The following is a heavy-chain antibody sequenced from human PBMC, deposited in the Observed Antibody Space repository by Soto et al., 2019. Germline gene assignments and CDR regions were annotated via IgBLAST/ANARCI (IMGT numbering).Heavy chain of an antibody. J-gene: IGHJ4*02. Sequence: PGESLKISCKGSGYSFTRYWISWVRQMPGKGLEWMGRIDPTDSYTNYSPSFQGRFTISRDNAKNSLYLQMNSLRDEDTAVYYCARGGGFFDYWGQGTLVTVSS. V-gene: IGHV5-10-1*01. CDR2: IDPTDSYT. CDR1: GYSFTRYW. CDR3: ARGGGFFDY. D-gene: IGHD3-16*01.